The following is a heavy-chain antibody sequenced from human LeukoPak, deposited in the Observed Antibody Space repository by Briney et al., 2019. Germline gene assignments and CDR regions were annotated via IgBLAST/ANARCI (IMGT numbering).Heavy chain of an antibody. D-gene: IGHD3-22*01. CDR2: IKSDGNT. V-gene: IGHV3-74*01. Sequence: GGSLRLSCAASGVTLSSYWMHWVRQAPGKGLVWVSRIKSDGNTNYADSVKGRFTISRDNAKNTVSLQMNSLRAEDTGVYYCARAPSEIGGYYPEYFRHWGQGTPVTVSS. CDR1: GVTLSSYW. CDR3: ARAPSEIGGYYPEYFRH. J-gene: IGHJ1*01.